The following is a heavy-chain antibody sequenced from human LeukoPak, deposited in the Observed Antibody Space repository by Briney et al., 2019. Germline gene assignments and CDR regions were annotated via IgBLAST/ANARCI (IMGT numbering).Heavy chain of an antibody. D-gene: IGHD6-13*01. CDR1: GVSISCYY. Sequence: PSETLSLTCTVSGVSISCYYWSWIRQPAGKGLEWIGRIYSSGNTNYNPSLKSRVTMSVDTSQNQFSLKLGSVTAADTALYFCASYSASGAYFGQWGQGTLVTVSS. J-gene: IGHJ4*02. V-gene: IGHV4-4*07. CDR2: IYSSGNT. CDR3: ASYSASGAYFGQ.